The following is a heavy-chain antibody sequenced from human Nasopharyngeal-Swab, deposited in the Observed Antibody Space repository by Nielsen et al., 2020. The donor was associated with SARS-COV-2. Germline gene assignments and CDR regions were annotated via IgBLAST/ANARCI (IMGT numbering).Heavy chain of an antibody. J-gene: IGHJ5*02. CDR3: AKDQSINWFDP. Sequence: WIRQPPGKGLEWIGSIYYSGSTYYNPSLKSRVTISVDTSKNQFSLKLSSVTAADTAVYYCAKDQSINWFDPWGQGTLVTVSS. D-gene: IGHD2-21*01. V-gene: IGHV4-39*02. CDR2: IYYSGST.